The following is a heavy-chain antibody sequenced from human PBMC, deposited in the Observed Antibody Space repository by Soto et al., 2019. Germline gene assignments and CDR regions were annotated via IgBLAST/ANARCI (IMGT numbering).Heavy chain of an antibody. V-gene: IGHV1-69*12. Sequence: QVQLVQSGAEVKKPGSSVKVSCKASGGTFSSYAISWVRQAPGQGLEWMGGIIPIFGTANYAQKVQARATITADEATSTAYMELSSRRSEDTAVYYCARDDYDNNWCDPWGQGTLVTVSS. CDR3: ARDDYDNNWCDP. CDR1: GGTFSSYA. J-gene: IGHJ5*02. CDR2: IIPIFGTA. D-gene: IGHD3-9*01.